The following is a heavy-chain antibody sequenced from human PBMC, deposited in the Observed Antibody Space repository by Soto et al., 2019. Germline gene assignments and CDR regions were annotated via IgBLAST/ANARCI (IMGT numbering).Heavy chain of an antibody. D-gene: IGHD1-26*01. V-gene: IGHV3-30*03. Sequence: LILSCAASGFTVSSYGIHWVRQAPGKGLEWVAVISYDGSNKYYADSVKGRFTISRDNSKNTLYLQMNSLRAEDTAVYYCARSGSYDGYFDYWGQGTLVTVSS. CDR2: ISYDGSNK. CDR3: ARSGSYDGYFDY. J-gene: IGHJ4*02. CDR1: GFTVSSYG.